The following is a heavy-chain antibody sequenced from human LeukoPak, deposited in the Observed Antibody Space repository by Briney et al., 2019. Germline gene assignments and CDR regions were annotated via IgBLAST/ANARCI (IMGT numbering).Heavy chain of an antibody. CDR2: INHSGST. J-gene: IGHJ4*02. Sequence: SETLSLTCAVYVGSFSGYYWSWIRQPPGKGLEWIGEINHSGSTNYNPSLKSRVTISVDTSKNQFSLKLSSVTAADTAVYYCARGGYDYVWGSYRYGHFDYWGQGTLVTVSS. CDR3: ARGGYDYVWGSYRYGHFDY. D-gene: IGHD3-16*02. CDR1: VGSFSGYY. V-gene: IGHV4-34*01.